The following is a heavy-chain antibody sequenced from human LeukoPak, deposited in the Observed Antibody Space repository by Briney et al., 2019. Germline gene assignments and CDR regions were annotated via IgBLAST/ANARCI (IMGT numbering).Heavy chain of an antibody. Sequence: SQTLSLTCAISGDSVSSNSAAWNWIRQSPSRGLEWLGRTYYRSKWYNDYAVSVNSRILINPDTSKNQFSLQLNSVTPADTAVYYCARDSSSWYVYFQHWGQGTLVTVSS. J-gene: IGHJ1*01. CDR3: ARDSSSWYVYFQH. V-gene: IGHV6-1*01. CDR2: TYYRSKWYN. CDR1: GDSVSSNSAA. D-gene: IGHD6-13*01.